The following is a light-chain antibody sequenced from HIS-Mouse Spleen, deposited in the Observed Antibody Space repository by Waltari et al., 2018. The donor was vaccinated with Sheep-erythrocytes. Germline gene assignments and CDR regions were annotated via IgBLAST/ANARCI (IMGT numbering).Light chain of an antibody. CDR1: SCDVGGYNS. Sequence: QSALTQPRSVSGSPGQSVTISCTGTSCDVGGYNSVSWDQQHPGKAPKLMIYDVSKRPSGVPDRFSGSKSGNTASLTISGLQAEDEADYYCCSYAGSYTFWVFGGGTKLTVL. V-gene: IGLV2-11*01. J-gene: IGLJ3*02. CDR2: DVS. CDR3: CSYAGSYTFWV.